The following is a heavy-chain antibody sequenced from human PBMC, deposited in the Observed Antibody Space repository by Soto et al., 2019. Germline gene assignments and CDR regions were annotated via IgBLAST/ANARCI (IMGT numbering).Heavy chain of an antibody. CDR3: ARIPPLSSYYDFWSGYYYEYYFDY. CDR1: GYSMSSGYY. Sequence: SETLSLTCAVSGYSMSSGYYWGWIRQPPGKGLEWIGSIYHSGSTYYNPSLKSRVTISVDTSKNQFSLKLSSVTAADTAVYYCARIPPLSSYYDFWSGYYYEYYFDYWGQGTLVTVSS. CDR2: IYHSGST. D-gene: IGHD3-3*01. V-gene: IGHV4-38-2*01. J-gene: IGHJ4*02.